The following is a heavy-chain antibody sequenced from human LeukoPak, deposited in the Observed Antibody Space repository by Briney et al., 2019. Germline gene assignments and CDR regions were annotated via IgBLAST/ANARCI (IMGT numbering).Heavy chain of an antibody. J-gene: IGHJ4*02. CDR1: GFTFDDYG. CDR3: ARDSYNWNYVDY. Sequence: PGGSLRLSCAASGFTFDDYGMSWVRQAPGKGPEWVSGINWNGGSTGYADSVKGRFTISRGNAKNSLYLLMNSLRAEDTALYYCARDSYNWNYVDYWGQGTLVTVSS. V-gene: IGHV3-20*04. D-gene: IGHD1-20*01. CDR2: INWNGGST.